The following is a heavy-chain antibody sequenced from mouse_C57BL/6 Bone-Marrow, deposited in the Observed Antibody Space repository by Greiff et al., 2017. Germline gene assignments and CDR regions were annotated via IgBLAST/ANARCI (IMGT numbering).Heavy chain of an antibody. Sequence: EVQLVESGGGLVQPKGSLKLSCAASGFRFNTYAMNWVRQAPGKGLEWVARIRSKSNNYATYYADSVKDRFTISRDDSESMLYLQMNNLKTEDTAMYYCVREDYGLDYWGQGTTLTVSS. CDR3: VREDYGLDY. CDR2: IRSKSNNYAT. J-gene: IGHJ2*01. CDR1: GFRFNTYA. V-gene: IGHV10-1*01. D-gene: IGHD1-1*01.